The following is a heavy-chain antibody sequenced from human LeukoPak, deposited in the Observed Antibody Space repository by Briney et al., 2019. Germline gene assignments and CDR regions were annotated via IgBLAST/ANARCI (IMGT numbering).Heavy chain of an antibody. D-gene: IGHD5-24*01. J-gene: IGHJ4*02. CDR3: ARHGRDSYTPFEY. CDR2: INHSGST. V-gene: IGHV4-34*01. Sequence: SETLSLTCGVYGGSFSGYYWSWIRQPPGKGLEWIGEINHSGSTKYNPSLKSRVTISVDTSKNQFSLKLSSVAAADTAVYYCARHGRDSYTPFEYWGQGTLVTVSS. CDR1: GGSFSGYY.